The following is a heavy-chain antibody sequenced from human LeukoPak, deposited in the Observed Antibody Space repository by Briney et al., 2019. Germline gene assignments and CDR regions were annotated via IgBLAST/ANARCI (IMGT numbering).Heavy chain of an antibody. D-gene: IGHD3-10*01. V-gene: IGHV4-39*07. J-gene: IGHJ6*03. CDR1: GGSISSSSYY. CDR3: ARELSADRWFGETPSPLYYMDV. Sequence: SETLSLTCTVSGGSISSSSYYWDWIRQPPGKGLEWIGTIYYSGSTYYNPSLKSRVTISVDTSKNQFSLKLSSVTAADTAVYYCARELSADRWFGETPSPLYYMDVWGKGTTVTVSS. CDR2: IYYSGST.